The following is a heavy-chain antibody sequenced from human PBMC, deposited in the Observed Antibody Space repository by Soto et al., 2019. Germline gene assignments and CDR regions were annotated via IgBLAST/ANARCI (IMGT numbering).Heavy chain of an antibody. Sequence: ASVKVSCKSSGGTFSSYAINWVRQATGQGLEWMGWMNPNSGNTGYAQKFQGRVTMTRNTSISTAYMELSSLRSEDTAVYYCARESGFPWAWFDHWGQGTLVTVSS. CDR2: MNPNSGNT. J-gene: IGHJ5*02. CDR3: ARESGFPWAWFDH. CDR1: GGTFSSYA. D-gene: IGHD2-21*01. V-gene: IGHV1-8*02.